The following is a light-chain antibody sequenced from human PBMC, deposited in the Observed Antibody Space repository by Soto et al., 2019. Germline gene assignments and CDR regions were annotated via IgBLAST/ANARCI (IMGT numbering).Light chain of an antibody. CDR2: DAS. CDR1: QSIGSY. Sequence: EIVLMQSPATLSLSPGERATLSCRASQSIGSYLAWYQQKPGQVPRLLIYDASNRATGIPDRFSCSGSGTDFTLTVSSLEPEDFAIYYCQQRGNWPPFTFGPGTKVDLK. J-gene: IGKJ3*01. CDR3: QQRGNWPPFT. V-gene: IGKV3-11*01.